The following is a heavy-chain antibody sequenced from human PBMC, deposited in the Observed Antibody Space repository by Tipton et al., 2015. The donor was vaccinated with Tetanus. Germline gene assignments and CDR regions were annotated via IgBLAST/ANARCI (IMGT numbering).Heavy chain of an antibody. CDR3: ARGSAQYYNDHSLTY. J-gene: IGHJ4*02. V-gene: IGHV4-59*01. CDR1: GGSISTYH. D-gene: IGHD5-24*01. CDR2: IDYFGTT. Sequence: TLSLTCTVSGGSISTYHWNWIRQFPGKGLEWIGYIDYFGTTKYNPSLKSRVAMSVDTSKNQLSLKLSSVTSADTAVYYCARGSAQYYNDHSLTYWGQGTLVTVSS.